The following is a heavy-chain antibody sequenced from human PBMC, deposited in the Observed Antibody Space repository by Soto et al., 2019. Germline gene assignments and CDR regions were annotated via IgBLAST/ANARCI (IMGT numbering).Heavy chain of an antibody. CDR3: TKAEVAGTNDDYFDF. CDR1: GFNFDDYA. D-gene: IGHD6-19*01. J-gene: IGHJ4*02. V-gene: IGHV3-9*01. CDR2: INWNRDSI. Sequence: EVQLVESGGGLVQPGGSLRLSCVASGFNFDDYAMHWVRQGPGKGLEWVSGINWNRDSIGYADSVKGRFTISRDNAKNSLYLQMNSLRGEDTAFYYCTKAEVAGTNDDYFDFWGQGSLVTVSS.